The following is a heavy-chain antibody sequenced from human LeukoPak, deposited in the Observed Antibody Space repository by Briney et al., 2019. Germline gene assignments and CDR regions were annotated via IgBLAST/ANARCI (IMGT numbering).Heavy chain of an antibody. CDR2: IKRKSDGGTT. V-gene: IGHV3-15*01. CDR3: TTDYFDIRGYSSVY. Sequence: KTGGSLRLSCVASGFNFGNVYMSWVRQAPGKGLNWVGRIKRKSDGGTTDYAAPVQGRFTISRDDSTSTLFLQMNSLKTEDTAVYFCTTDYFDIRGYSSVYWGQGILVTVSS. CDR1: GFNFGNVY. J-gene: IGHJ4*02. D-gene: IGHD3-22*01.